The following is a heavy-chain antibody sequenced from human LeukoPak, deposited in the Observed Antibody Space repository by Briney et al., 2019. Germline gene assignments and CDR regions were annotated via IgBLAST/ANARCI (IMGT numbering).Heavy chain of an antibody. CDR1: GFTFSSYS. CDR2: ISSSSSYM. D-gene: IGHD2-2*01. Sequence: GGSLRLSCAASGFTFSSYSMNWVRQAPGKGLEWVSSISSSSSYMYYADSVKGRFTISRDNAKNSLYLQMNSLRAEDTAVYYCARGYRYCSSTSCYEDYWGRGTLVTVSS. CDR3: ARGYRYCSSTSCYEDY. J-gene: IGHJ4*02. V-gene: IGHV3-21*01.